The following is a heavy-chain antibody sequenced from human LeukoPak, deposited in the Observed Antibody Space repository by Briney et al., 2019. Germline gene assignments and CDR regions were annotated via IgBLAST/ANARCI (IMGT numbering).Heavy chain of an antibody. D-gene: IGHD6-19*01. CDR2: INDSGST. CDR1: GESFSGYF. Sequence: SETLSLTCAVYGESFSGYFWNWIRQPPGKGLEWIGEINDSGSTNYNPSLKSRLTMSVDTSKDQFSLRLNSMTAADTAVYYCARGSRFWLGNFFRQPLFFDYWGPGNLATVSS. J-gene: IGHJ4*02. CDR3: ARGSRFWLGNFFRQPLFFDY. V-gene: IGHV4-34*01.